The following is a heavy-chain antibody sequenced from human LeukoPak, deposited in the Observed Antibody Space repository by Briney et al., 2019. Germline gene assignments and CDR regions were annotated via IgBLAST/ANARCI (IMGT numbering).Heavy chain of an antibody. CDR2: IHYSGST. D-gene: IGHD3-10*01. CDR3: ARLSGFGELMPFDY. CDR1: GGSTTSHNYY. J-gene: IGHJ4*02. Sequence: SETLSLTCTVSGGSTTSHNYYWGWIRQPPGKGLEWIGSIHYSGSTYYNPSLKSRVTISVDTSKNQFSLKLRSVPAADTAVYYCARLSGFGELMPFDYWGQGTLVTVSS. V-gene: IGHV4-39*01.